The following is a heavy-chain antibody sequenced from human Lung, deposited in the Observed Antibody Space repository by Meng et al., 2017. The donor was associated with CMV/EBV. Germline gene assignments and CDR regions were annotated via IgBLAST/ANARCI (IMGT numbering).Heavy chain of an antibody. V-gene: IGHV1-18*01. CDR3: ARDGPLRFLEWSPYYFDY. D-gene: IGHD3-3*01. CDR2: ISGYTGNT. Sequence: ASXXVSXKASGYTFTNYGISWVRQAPGQGLEWMGWISGYTGNTNYAQKVQDRVIMTTDTPTSTAYMELRSLRSDDTAVYYCARDGPLRFLEWSPYYFDYWXKGTXVTVSS. J-gene: IGHJ4*02. CDR1: GYTFTNYG.